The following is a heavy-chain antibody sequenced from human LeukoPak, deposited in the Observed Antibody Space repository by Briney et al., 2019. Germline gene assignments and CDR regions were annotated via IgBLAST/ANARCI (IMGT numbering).Heavy chain of an antibody. Sequence: GGSLRLSCAASGFTFSSSAMSWVRQAPGKGLEWVSNISGSGSGGSTYYADSVKGRFTISRDNSKNTLYLQMNSLRAEDTAVYYCAKDLVGSVSGFDYWGQGTLVTVSS. V-gene: IGHV3-23*01. CDR3: AKDLVGSVSGFDY. CDR1: GFTFSSSA. D-gene: IGHD2-15*01. J-gene: IGHJ4*02. CDR2: ISGSGSGGST.